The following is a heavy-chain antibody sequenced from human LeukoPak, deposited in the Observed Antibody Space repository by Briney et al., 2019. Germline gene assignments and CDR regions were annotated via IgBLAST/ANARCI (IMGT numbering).Heavy chain of an antibody. D-gene: IGHD3-9*01. CDR3: ARDSPPYYDILTGYNHAFDI. CDR2: ISSSSSYI. J-gene: IGHJ3*02. CDR1: GFTFSSYS. V-gene: IGHV3-21*01. Sequence: GGSLRLSCAASGFTFSSYSMNWVRQAPGKGLEWVSSISSSSSYIYYADSVKGRFTISRDNAKNSLYLQMNSLRAEDTVVYYCARDSPPYYDILTGYNHAFDIWGQGTMVTVSS.